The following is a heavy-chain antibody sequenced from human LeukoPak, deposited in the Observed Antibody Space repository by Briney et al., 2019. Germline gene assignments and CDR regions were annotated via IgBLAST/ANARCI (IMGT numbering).Heavy chain of an antibody. CDR2: MYYSGST. D-gene: IGHD2-15*01. V-gene: IGHV4-59*01. Sequence: SETLSLTCTVSGGSMNDYYWSWIRQPPGKGLEWIGYMYYSGSTNYNPSLKSRVSISIDTSKNQFSLKLSSVTAADTAVYYCARDRYCIGGNCYSGRFDPWGRGTLVTVSS. CDR3: ARDRYCIGGNCYSGRFDP. CDR1: GGSMNDYY. J-gene: IGHJ5*02.